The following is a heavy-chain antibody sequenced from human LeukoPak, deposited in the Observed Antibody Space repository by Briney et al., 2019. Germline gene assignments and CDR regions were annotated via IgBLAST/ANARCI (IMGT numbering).Heavy chain of an antibody. CDR2: ISSSGSTI. V-gene: IGHV3-11*04. CDR3: ARDPGRLGTALYFDY. D-gene: IGHD2-21*02. Sequence: GGSLRLSCAASGFTFSDYYMSWIRQAAGKGLEWVSYISSSGSTIYYADAVKGRFTISRDNAKNSLYLQMNSLRAEDTAVYYCARDPGRLGTALYFDYWGQGTLVTAPS. J-gene: IGHJ4*02. CDR1: GFTFSDYY.